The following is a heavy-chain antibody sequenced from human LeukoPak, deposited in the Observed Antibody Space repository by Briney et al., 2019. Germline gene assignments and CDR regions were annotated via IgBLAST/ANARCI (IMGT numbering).Heavy chain of an antibody. D-gene: IGHD2-2*01. CDR2: ITMNSVR. V-gene: IGHV3-48*02. Sequence: GGSLRLSCSASGFSLSDYGMSWVRQAPGKGLEWVSYITMNSVRLYADSVKGRFTIPRDNDKNSVYLQMNSLRDEDTAVYYCTRGRYQFLGPNDYWGQGSLVTVSS. CDR3: TRGRYQFLGPNDY. J-gene: IGHJ4*02. CDR1: GFSLSDYG.